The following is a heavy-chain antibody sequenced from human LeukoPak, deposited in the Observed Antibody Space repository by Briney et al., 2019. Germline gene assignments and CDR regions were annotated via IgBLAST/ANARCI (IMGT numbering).Heavy chain of an antibody. J-gene: IGHJ4*02. CDR3: ARGVLY. CDR1: GGPISSGSYY. D-gene: IGHD4/OR15-4a*01. CDR2: IYTSGST. Sequence: SQTLSLTCTVSGGPISSGSYYWSWIRQPAGKGLEWIGRIYTSGSTNYNPSLKSRVTISVDTSKNQFSLKLSSVTAADTAVYYCARGVLYWGQGTLVTVSS. V-gene: IGHV4-61*02.